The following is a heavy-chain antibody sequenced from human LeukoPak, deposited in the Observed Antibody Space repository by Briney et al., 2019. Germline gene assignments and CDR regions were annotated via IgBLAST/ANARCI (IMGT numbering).Heavy chain of an antibody. D-gene: IGHD3-10*01. V-gene: IGHV3-23*01. CDR2: ISGSAYAT. J-gene: IGHJ4*02. CDR3: AKDYGSGSYYNFDY. Sequence: GGSLRLSCAASGFRFSNYAMSWVRQAPGKGLEWVSVISGSAYATYYADSMRGRFTISRDNSKNTLFLQMNSLRAEDTAIYYWAKDYGSGSYYNFDYWGQGTLVTVSS. CDR1: GFRFSNYA.